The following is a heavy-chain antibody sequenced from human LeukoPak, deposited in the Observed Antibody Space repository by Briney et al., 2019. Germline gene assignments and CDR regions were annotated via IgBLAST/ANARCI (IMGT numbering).Heavy chain of an antibody. J-gene: IGHJ4*02. V-gene: IGHV3-74*01. D-gene: IGHD3-10*01. Sequence: GGSLRLSCVASGFTFSGCWMHWVRQVPGKGLVWVSRINSDGSSTRYADSVKGRFTISRDNSKNTLYLEMNSLRAEDTAVYYCAKDIGSYYDYWGQGILVTVSS. CDR1: GFTFSGCW. CDR2: INSDGSST. CDR3: AKDIGSYYDY.